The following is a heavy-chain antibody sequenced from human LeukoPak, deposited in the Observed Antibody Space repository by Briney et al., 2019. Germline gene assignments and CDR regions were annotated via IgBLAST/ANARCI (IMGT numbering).Heavy chain of an antibody. J-gene: IGHJ4*02. CDR2: IIGTAGNT. CDR1: GLTVSSYA. V-gene: IGHV3-23*01. CDR3: AKYTSGTYYRGLDQ. D-gene: IGHD3-10*01. Sequence: GGSRRFSCGASGLTVSSYAMSWVRQAPGKGLEWFSTIIGTAGNTYYADSVKGRFTTSGDDSKTTVYLQMNSLRAEDTAVYSCAKYTSGTYYRGLDQWGQGTLVTVSS.